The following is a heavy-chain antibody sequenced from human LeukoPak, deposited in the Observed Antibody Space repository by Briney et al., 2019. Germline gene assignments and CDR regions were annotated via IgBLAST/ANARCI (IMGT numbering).Heavy chain of an antibody. Sequence: SETLSLTCTVSGGSISSYYWSWIRQPPAKGLEWIGYIYYSGSTNYNPSLKSRVTISVDTSKNQFSLKLSSVTAADTAVYYCASSSRGWFPGAFDIWGQGTMLTVCS. J-gene: IGHJ3*02. CDR1: GGSISSYY. CDR3: ASSSRGWFPGAFDI. V-gene: IGHV4-59*01. CDR2: IYYSGST. D-gene: IGHD6-19*01.